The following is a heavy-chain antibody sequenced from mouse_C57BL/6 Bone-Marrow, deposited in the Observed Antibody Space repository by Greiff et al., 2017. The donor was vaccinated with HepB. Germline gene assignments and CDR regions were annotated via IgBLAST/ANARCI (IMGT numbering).Heavy chain of an antibody. D-gene: IGHD2-1*01. CDR2: IHPNSGST. J-gene: IGHJ3*01. Sequence: VQLQQPGAELVKPGASVKLSCKASGYTFTSYWMHWVKQRPGQGLEWIGMIHPNSGSTNYNEKFKSKATLTVDKSSSTAFMQLSSLTSEDSAVYYCARLGIYYGKLWFAYGDQGTLVTVSA. CDR3: ARLGIYYGKLWFAY. CDR1: GYTFTSYW. V-gene: IGHV1-64*01.